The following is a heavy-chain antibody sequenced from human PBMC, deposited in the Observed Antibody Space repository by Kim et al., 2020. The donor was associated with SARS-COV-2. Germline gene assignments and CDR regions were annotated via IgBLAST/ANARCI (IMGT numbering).Heavy chain of an antibody. V-gene: IGHV4-59*09. CDR2: YDRGST. Sequence: YDRGSTNNNPSPRCRRTISVDTSKNQFSLKLSSVTAAATAVYYCARGFDPWGQGTLVTVSS. CDR3: ARGFDP. J-gene: IGHJ5*02.